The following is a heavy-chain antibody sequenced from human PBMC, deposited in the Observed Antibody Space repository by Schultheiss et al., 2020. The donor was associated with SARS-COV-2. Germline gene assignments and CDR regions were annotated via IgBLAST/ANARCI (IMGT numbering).Heavy chain of an antibody. V-gene: IGHV3-33*01. J-gene: IGHJ3*02. CDR3: ARDRGSSSGRGTDAFDI. CDR1: GFTFSSYG. D-gene: IGHD6-6*01. Sequence: GGSLRLSCAASGFTFSSYGMHWVRQAPGKGLEWVAVIWYDGSKKYYADSAKGRFTISRDNSKNTLYLQMNSLRAEDTAVYYCARDRGSSSGRGTDAFDIWGQGTMVTVSS. CDR2: IWYDGSKK.